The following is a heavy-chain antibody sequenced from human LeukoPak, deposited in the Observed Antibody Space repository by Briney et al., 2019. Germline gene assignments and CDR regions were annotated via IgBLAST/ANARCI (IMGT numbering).Heavy chain of an antibody. Sequence: GGSLRLSCAASGFTFSSYWMSWVRQAPGKGPEWVANIKHDGSEKYYVDSVKGRFTISRDNAKNSLYLQMDSLRAEDTAFYYCARGRSCGYWGQGTLVTVSS. V-gene: IGHV3-7*03. J-gene: IGHJ4*02. D-gene: IGHD2-21*01. CDR1: GFTFSSYW. CDR2: IKHDGSEK. CDR3: ARGRSCGY.